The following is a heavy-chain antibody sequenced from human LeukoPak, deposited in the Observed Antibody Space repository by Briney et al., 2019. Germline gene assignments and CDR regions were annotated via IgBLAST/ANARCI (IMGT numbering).Heavy chain of an antibody. J-gene: IGHJ4*02. V-gene: IGHV4-59*01. CDR2: INYRGNT. Sequence: PSETLSLTCTVSGGSISNYYWTWIRQPPGKGLEWIGYINYRGNTNYNPSLKNRVSMSVDMSKNQFSLKLRSVTAAGTAVYFCAREGYSSGWNDCWGQGTLVTVSS. CDR1: GGSISNYY. D-gene: IGHD6-19*01. CDR3: AREGYSSGWNDC.